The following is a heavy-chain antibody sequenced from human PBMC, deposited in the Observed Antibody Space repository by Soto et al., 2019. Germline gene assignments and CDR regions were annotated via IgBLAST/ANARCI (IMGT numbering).Heavy chain of an antibody. CDR2: IYYSGGT. D-gene: IGHD3-3*01. CDR1: GGSISSGGYY. V-gene: IGHV4-31*03. J-gene: IGHJ5*02. CDR3: AGYSITIFGVVPPGFDP. Sequence: SETLSLTCTVSGGSISSGGYYWSWIRQHPGKGLEWIGYIYYSGGTYYNPSLKSRVTISVDTSKNQFSLKLSSVTAADTAVYYCAGYSITIFGVVPPGFDPWGQGTLVTVSS.